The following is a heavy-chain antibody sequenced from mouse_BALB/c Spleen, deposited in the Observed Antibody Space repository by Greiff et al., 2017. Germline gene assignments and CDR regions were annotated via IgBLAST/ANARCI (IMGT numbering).Heavy chain of an antibody. CDR1: GFTFSSYG. J-gene: IGHJ3*01. CDR3: AREGGSYPAWFAY. D-gene: IGHD1-1*02. Sequence: DVMLVESGGGLVQPGGSLKLSCAASGFTFSSYGMSWVRQTPDKRLELVATINSNGGSTYYPDSVKGRFTISRDNAKNTLYLQMSSLKSEDTAMYYCAREGGSYPAWFAYWGQGTLVTVSA. CDR2: INSNGGST. V-gene: IGHV5-6-3*01.